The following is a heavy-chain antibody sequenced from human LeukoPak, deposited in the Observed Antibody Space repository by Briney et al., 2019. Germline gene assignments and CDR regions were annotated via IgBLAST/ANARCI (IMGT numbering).Heavy chain of an antibody. Sequence: GGSLRLSCAASGFTFSDYWMHWVRQAPGKGLVWVSRIDSDGSTTNYADSVKGRFTISRDNAKNTLYLQMNSLRAEDTAVYYRASGYYSTSEGGNAYWAQGTLVTVSS. V-gene: IGHV3-74*01. D-gene: IGHD2/OR15-2a*01. J-gene: IGHJ4*02. CDR3: ASGYYSTSEGGNAY. CDR2: IDSDGSTT. CDR1: GFTFSDYW.